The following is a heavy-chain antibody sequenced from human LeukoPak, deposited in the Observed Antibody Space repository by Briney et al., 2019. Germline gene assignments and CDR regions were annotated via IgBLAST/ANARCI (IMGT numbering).Heavy chain of an antibody. CDR2: MNGNSGVT. Sequence: APVKGSCKASGYTFTHYFIHWVRQAPGQGPEWMGRMNGNSGVTMYAQTLQDRVTMTRDTSISTAYMELSRLTSDDTAVYYCARDLSSTSNWEFDYWGQGTLVTVSS. CDR1: GYTFTHYF. CDR3: ARDLSSTSNWEFDY. D-gene: IGHD7-27*01. V-gene: IGHV1-2*06. J-gene: IGHJ4*02.